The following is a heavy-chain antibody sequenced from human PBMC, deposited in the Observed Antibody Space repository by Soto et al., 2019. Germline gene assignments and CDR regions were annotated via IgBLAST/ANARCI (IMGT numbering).Heavy chain of an antibody. CDR2: FDPEDGET. CDR3: ATRVVLGAFDI. D-gene: IGHD2-15*01. Sequence: ASVKVSCKVSGYTLTELSMHWVRQAPGKGVEWMGGFDPEDGETIYAQKFQGRVTMTEDTSTDTAYMELSSLRSVDTSVYYCATRVVLGAFDIWGQGTMVTVSS. CDR1: GYTLTELS. J-gene: IGHJ3*02. V-gene: IGHV1-24*01.